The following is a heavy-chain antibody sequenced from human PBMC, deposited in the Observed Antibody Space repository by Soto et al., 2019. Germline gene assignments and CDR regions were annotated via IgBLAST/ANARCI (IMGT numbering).Heavy chain of an antibody. J-gene: IGHJ4*03. CDR3: ERGYRTKFAY. Sequence: GGSLRLSCAASVFTFTGHAISWVRQAPGKGLGWVSSISVNGGSSYYGDSGRGRFTISRDNSKNTVYLQMNSLRAEDTAVYYCERGYRTKFAYWGHGYLVTVFS. D-gene: IGHD5-18*01. CDR2: ISVNGGSS. CDR1: VFTFTGHA. V-gene: IGHV3-23*01.